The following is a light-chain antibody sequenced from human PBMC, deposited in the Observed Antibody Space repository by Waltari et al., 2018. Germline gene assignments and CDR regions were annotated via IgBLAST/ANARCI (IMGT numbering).Light chain of an antibody. CDR3: CSYAGSSTLWV. CDR2: AAS. CDR1: SSAVGSLNL. J-gene: IGLJ3*02. Sequence: QSALTQPASVSGSPGQSITISSTGTSSAVGSLNLCSWYQQHPGKAPTLMISAASQRPSGVSHRFSGSKSGNTASLTISGLQAEDEADYYCCSYAGSSTLWVFGGGTKLTVL. V-gene: IGLV2-23*02.